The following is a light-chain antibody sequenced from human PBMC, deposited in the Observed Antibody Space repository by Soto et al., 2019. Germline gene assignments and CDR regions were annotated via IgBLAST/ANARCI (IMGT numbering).Light chain of an antibody. CDR3: QVWDSITYHVV. J-gene: IGLJ2*01. V-gene: IGLV3-21*04. CDR1: NIGSKS. CDR2: YDV. Sequence: SYELTQPPSVSVAPGKTARMTCGGENIGSKSVHWYQQKPGQAPVLVIYYDVDRPSGIPERFSGSKSGNTATLTISRAEAADEAVYYCQVWDSITYHVVFGGGTKLTVL.